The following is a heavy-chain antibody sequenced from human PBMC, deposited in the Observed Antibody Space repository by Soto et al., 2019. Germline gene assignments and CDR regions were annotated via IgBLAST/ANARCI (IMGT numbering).Heavy chain of an antibody. CDR1: GFTFGDYA. J-gene: IGHJ5*02. Sequence: HPGGSLRLSCTASGFTFGDYAMSWFRQAPGKGLEWVGFIRSKAYGGTTEYAASVKGRFTISRDDSKSIAYLQMNSLKTEDTAVYYCTRVRPDIVVVPAAIIGWFDPWGQGTLVTVSS. CDR2: IRSKAYGGTT. D-gene: IGHD2-2*01. V-gene: IGHV3-49*03. CDR3: TRVRPDIVVVPAAIIGWFDP.